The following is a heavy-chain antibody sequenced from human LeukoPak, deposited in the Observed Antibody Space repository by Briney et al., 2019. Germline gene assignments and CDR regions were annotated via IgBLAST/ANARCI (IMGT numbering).Heavy chain of an antibody. V-gene: IGHV3-7*01. J-gene: IGHJ4*02. CDR1: GFTFSSYW. CDR3: ARDGGSGSYYKGVY. D-gene: IGHD3-10*01. Sequence: GGSLRLSYAASGFTFSSYWMSWVRQAPGKGLEWVANIKQDGSEKYYVDSVKGRFTISRDNAKNSLYLQMNSLRAEDTAVYYCARDGGSGSYYKGVYWGQGTLATVSS. CDR2: IKQDGSEK.